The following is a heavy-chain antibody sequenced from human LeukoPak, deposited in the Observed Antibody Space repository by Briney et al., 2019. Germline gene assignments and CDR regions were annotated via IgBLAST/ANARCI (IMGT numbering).Heavy chain of an antibody. Sequence: ASVKVSCKASGYTFTSCGISWVRQAPGQGLEWMGWISAYNGNTNYAQKLQGRVTMTTDTSTSTAYMELRNLRSDDTAVYYCARPKRYYYDSSGYYRYFDYWGQGTLVTVSS. CDR3: ARPKRYYYDSSGYYRYFDY. J-gene: IGHJ4*02. CDR1: GYTFTSCG. CDR2: ISAYNGNT. D-gene: IGHD3-22*01. V-gene: IGHV1-18*01.